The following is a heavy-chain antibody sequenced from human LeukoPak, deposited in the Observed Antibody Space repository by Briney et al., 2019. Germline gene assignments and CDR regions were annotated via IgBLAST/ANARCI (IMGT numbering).Heavy chain of an antibody. J-gene: IGHJ4*02. CDR2: IYYSGST. D-gene: IGHD5-18*01. Sequence: SETLSLTCTVSGGSISSSSYYWGWIRQPPGKGLEWIGSIYYSGSTYYNPSLKSRVSISVDMSMNQLSRKLSSVTAADTAVYYCARLITGDSYGFDYWGQGTLVTVSS. V-gene: IGHV4-39*01. CDR1: GGSISSSSYY. CDR3: ARLITGDSYGFDY.